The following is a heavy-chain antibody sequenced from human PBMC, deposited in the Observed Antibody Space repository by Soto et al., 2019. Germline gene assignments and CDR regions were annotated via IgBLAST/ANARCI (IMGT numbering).Heavy chain of an antibody. D-gene: IGHD4-17*01. CDR3: VKGGPTVIYFDH. V-gene: IGHV3-23*01. Sequence: EVPLLESGGGSVQPGGSLRLSCAASGFSFGSYAMTWVRPAPGKGLEWVSSIGGYGHTTHYAEFVQGRFTISRDDSEKTVDLQMNSLRVEDTAVYYCVKGGPTVIYFDHWGQGRLVSVSS. CDR2: IGGYGHTT. CDR1: GFSFGSYA. J-gene: IGHJ4*02.